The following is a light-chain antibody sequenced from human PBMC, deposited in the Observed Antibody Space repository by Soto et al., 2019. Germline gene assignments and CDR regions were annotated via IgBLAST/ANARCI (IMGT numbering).Light chain of an antibody. J-gene: IGKJ5*01. CDR1: QSVSGSY. CDR2: GAS. CDR3: QQRSNWPPAT. V-gene: IGKV3D-20*02. Sequence: EIVLTQSPGTLSLSPGERATLSCRASQSVSGSYLAWYQQKPGQAPRLLIYGASNRATGIPDRFSGSGSGTDFTLTISRLEPEDFAVYYCQQRSNWPPATFGQGTRLEI.